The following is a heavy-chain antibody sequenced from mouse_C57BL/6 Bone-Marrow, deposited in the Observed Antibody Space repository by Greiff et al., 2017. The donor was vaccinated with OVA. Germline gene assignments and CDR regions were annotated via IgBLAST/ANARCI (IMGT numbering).Heavy chain of an antibody. CDR3: ERVYDYEYY. V-gene: IGHV1-9*01. J-gene: IGHJ2*01. D-gene: IGHD2-4*01. Sequence: QVQLQQSGAELMKPGASVKLSCKASGYTFTDYCIKWVKQRPGHGLEWIGEILPGSGSTNYNEKFKGKATFTADTSSNTDYMQLSNLTTEDSAIEYGERVYDYEYYWGQGTTLTVSA. CDR1: GYTFTDYC. CDR2: ILPGSGST.